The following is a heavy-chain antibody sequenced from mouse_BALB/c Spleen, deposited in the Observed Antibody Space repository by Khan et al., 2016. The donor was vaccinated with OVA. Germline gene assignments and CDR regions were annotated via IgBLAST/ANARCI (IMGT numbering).Heavy chain of an antibody. Sequence: QLVESGGGLVQPGGSRKLSCAASGFTFSNFGMHWVRQAPKKGLEWVAYMSSGSSNIYYVDTVKGRFTISRDNLKNILFLQMTSLRSEDTAMYYCARSGGNFHWYFDVWGAGTSVTVSS. J-gene: IGHJ1*01. D-gene: IGHD3-1*01. V-gene: IGHV5-17*02. CDR3: ARSGGNFHWYFDV. CDR1: GFTFSNFG. CDR2: MSSGSSNI.